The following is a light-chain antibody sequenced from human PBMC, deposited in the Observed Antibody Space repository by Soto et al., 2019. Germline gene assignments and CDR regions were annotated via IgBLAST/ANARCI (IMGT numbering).Light chain of an antibody. CDR1: QSISRY. V-gene: IGKV1-39*01. J-gene: IGKJ1*01. CDR3: QQNYRATPWT. CDR2: AAS. Sequence: DIQMTQSPSSLSASVGDRITITRRASQSISRYLNWYQHKPGKAPKLLINAASSLERGVPSRFSGGGSGTDFTLNISSLQPDDFATYYCQQNYRATPWTFGQGTKVDIK.